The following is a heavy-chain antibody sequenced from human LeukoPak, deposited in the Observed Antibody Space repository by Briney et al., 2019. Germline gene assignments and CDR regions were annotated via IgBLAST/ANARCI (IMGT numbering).Heavy chain of an antibody. CDR1: GFTFSSYW. D-gene: IGHD1-1*01. V-gene: IGHV3-7*01. CDR3: ARDLDDETNAFDI. J-gene: IGHJ3*02. CDR2: IKQDGSEK. Sequence: GGSLRLSCAASGFTFSSYWMSWVRQAPGKGLEWVANIKQDGSEKYYVDSVKGRFTISRDNAKNSLYLQMNSLRAEDTAVYYCARDLDDETNAFDIWGQGTMVTVSS.